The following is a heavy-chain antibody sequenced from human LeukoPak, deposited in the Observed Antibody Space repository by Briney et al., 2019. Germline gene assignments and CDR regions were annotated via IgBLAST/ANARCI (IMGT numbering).Heavy chain of an antibody. D-gene: IGHD4-11*01. J-gene: IGHJ6*02. Sequence: GGSLRLSCAASGFSFSSYAMSWVRQAPGKGLEWVSAISGSGGSTYYADSVKGRFTISRDNSKNTLYLQMNSLRAEDTAVYYCAKVNQMITVTSYYYYGMDVWGQGITVTVSS. CDR1: GFSFSSYA. CDR2: ISGSGGST. CDR3: AKVNQMITVTSYYYYGMDV. V-gene: IGHV3-23*01.